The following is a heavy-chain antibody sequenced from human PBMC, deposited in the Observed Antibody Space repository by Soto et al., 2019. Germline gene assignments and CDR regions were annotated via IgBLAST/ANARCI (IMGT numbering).Heavy chain of an antibody. J-gene: IGHJ5*02. V-gene: IGHV4-31*03. Sequence: SETLSLTCSVSGGSINSGNYYWSWIRRHPGKCLEWIGYISYSGSTHYNPSLRSRVFLXXXTXXXXXSLXLXXVTXADTAVYYCARRRCSTTTCFDPWGQGTLVTVSS. CDR3: ARRRCSTTTCFDP. CDR2: ISYSGST. CDR1: GGSINSGNYY. D-gene: IGHD2-2*01.